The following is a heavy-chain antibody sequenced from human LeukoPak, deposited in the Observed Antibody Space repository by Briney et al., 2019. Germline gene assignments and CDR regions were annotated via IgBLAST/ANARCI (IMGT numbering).Heavy chain of an antibody. J-gene: IGHJ6*02. D-gene: IGHD3-22*01. V-gene: IGHV3-13*01. CDR2: IGTAGDT. CDR1: GFTFSSYD. Sequence: TGGSLRLSCAASGFTFSSYDMHWVRQATGKGLEWVSAIGTAGDTYYPGSVKGRFTISRENAKNSLYLQMNSLRAEDTAVYYCAKVYDSSGYNALDVWGQGTTVTVSS. CDR3: AKVYDSSGYNALDV.